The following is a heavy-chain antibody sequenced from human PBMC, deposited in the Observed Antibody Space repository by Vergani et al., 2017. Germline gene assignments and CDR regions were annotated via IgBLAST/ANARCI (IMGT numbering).Heavy chain of an antibody. J-gene: IGHJ6*01. Sequence: QVQLVQSGSELKKPGASVKVSCKASGYTLSRYSIYWVRQAPGQGLEWMGRIIPIFGTANYAQKFQGRVTITADESTSTAYMELTSLRSQDTAVYYCARDPRGYGGDPEDYYY. D-gene: IGHD2-21*02. CDR3: ARDPRGYGGDPEDYYY. CDR1: GYTLSRYS. V-gene: IGHV1-69*18. CDR2: IIPIFGTA.